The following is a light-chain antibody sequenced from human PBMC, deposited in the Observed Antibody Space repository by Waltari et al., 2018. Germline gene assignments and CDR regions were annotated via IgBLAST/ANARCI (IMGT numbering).Light chain of an antibody. Sequence: DIQMTQSPSSLSASVGDRVTITCRASQGNTNYLAWYQHKPGKVPKLLIYAASTLQSGVPSRFSGSGSGTDFTLTISSLQPEDVATYYCQKYDSAPRTFGQGTKVEIK. CDR1: QGNTNY. CDR2: AAS. J-gene: IGKJ1*01. CDR3: QKYDSAPRT. V-gene: IGKV1-27*01.